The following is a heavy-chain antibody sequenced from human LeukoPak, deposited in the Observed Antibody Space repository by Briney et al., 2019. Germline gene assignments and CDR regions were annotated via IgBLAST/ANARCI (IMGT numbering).Heavy chain of an antibody. J-gene: IGHJ4*02. D-gene: IGHD2-2*01. V-gene: IGHV3-30*02. Sequence: PGGSLRLSCAVSGFTFSSYGMHWVRQAPGKGLEWVAFIRYDGSNKYYADSVKGRFTISRDNSKNTLYLQMNSLRAEDTAVYYCAKRRHIYPGPTIVVVPAVFAQWGQGTLVTVSS. CDR2: IRYDGSNK. CDR1: GFTFSSYG. CDR3: AKRRHIYPGPTIVVVPAVFAQ.